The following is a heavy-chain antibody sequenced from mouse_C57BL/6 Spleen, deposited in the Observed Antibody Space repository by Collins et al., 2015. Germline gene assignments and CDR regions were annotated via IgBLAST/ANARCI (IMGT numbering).Heavy chain of an antibody. D-gene: IGHD4-1*01. V-gene: IGHV3-2*02. CDR2: ISYSGST. CDR3: ASWDAMDY. J-gene: IGHJ4*01. Sequence: DVQLQESGPGLVKPSQSLSLTCTVTGYSITSDYAWNWIRQFPGNKLEWMGYISYSGSTSYNPSLKSRISITRDTSKNQFFLQLNSVTTEDTATYYCASWDAMDYWGQGTSVTVSS. CDR1: GYSITSDYA.